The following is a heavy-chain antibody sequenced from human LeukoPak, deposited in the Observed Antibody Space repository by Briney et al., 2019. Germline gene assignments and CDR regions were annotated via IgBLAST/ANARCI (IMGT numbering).Heavy chain of an antibody. J-gene: IGHJ4*02. D-gene: IGHD1-1*01. CDR2: IHSAGST. Sequence: GGSLRLSCAASGFTVSSNYMSWVRQAPGKWLGWVSLIHSAGSTYYTDSVQGQFTISRDNPKNTLYLQINSLRAEDTAVYYRARHNNGTSWGQGTLVTVPS. V-gene: IGHV3-66*04. CDR1: GFTVSSNY. CDR3: ARHNNGTS.